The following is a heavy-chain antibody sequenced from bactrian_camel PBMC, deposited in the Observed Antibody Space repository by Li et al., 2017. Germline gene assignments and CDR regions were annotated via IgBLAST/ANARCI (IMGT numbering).Heavy chain of an antibody. Sequence: VQLVESGGGSVQPGGSLRLSCAASGFTFSNTWMYWVRQAPGKGLEWVSGINVGSTRTCYADSVKGRFTISRDNAKNTVALQMNNLKSEDTALYYCVKPNPDARGGFDHWGQGTQVTVS. CDR3: VKPNPDARGGFDH. CDR2: INVGSTRT. J-gene: IGHJ4*01. V-gene: IGHV3S1*01. CDR1: GFTFSNTW. D-gene: IGHD1*01.